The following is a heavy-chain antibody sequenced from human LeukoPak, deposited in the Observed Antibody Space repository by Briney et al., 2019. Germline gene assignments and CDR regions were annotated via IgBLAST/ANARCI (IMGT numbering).Heavy chain of an antibody. J-gene: IGHJ4*02. CDR2: INHSGST. D-gene: IGHD6-19*01. V-gene: IGHV4-34*01. CDR1: GGSFSGYY. CDR3: ARRRLAVAGTVDY. Sequence: PSETLSLTCAVYGGSFSGYYWSWIRQPPGKGLEWIGEINHSGSTNYNPSLKSRVTISVDTSKNQFSLKLSSVTAADTAVYYCARRRLAVAGTVDYWGQGTLVTVSS.